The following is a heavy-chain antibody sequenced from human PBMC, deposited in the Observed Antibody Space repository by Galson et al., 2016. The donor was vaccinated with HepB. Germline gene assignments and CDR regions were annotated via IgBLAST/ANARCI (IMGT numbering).Heavy chain of an antibody. CDR2: ISYDGTKR. V-gene: IGHV3-30*18. D-gene: IGHD3-10*01. Sequence: SLRLSCAASGLSFRSYGMHWVRQAPGKGLEWVAVISYDGTKRSYGDSVRGRFTISRDNSKNTLYLEMNSPKAEDTAVYYCAKDEYTIGWGPPWFDPWGQGT. CDR3: AKDEYTIGWGPPWFDP. CDR1: GLSFRSYG. J-gene: IGHJ5*02.